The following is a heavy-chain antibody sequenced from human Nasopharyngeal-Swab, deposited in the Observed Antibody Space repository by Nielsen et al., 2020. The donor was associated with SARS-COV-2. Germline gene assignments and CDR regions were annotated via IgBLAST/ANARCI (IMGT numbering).Heavy chain of an antibody. Sequence: ASVKVSCTASGYTFTGYYMHWVRQAPGQGLEWMGRINPNSGGTNYAQKFQGRVTMARDTSISTAYMELSRLRSDDTAVYYCARGWKFYPSSGDAFDIWGQGTMVTVSS. D-gene: IGHD6-6*01. CDR3: ARGWKFYPSSGDAFDI. CDR2: INPNSGGT. V-gene: IGHV1-2*06. CDR1: GYTFTGYY. J-gene: IGHJ3*02.